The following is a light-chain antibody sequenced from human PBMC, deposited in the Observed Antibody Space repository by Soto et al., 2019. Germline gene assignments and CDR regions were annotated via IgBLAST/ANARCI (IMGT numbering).Light chain of an antibody. CDR1: SSDVGGYNY. CDR3: SSYTAITTTRV. J-gene: IGLJ2*01. CDR2: DVS. V-gene: IGLV2-14*03. Sequence: QSVLTQPASVSGSPGQSITISCTGTSSDVGGYNYVSWYQQHPGKAPQLMIFDVSSRPSGVSHRFSGSKSGTTASLTISGLHAEDEAYYFCSSYTAITTTRVFGGGTKVTVL.